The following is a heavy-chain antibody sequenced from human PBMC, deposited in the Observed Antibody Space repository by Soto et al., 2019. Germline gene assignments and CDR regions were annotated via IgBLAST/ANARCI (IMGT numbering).Heavy chain of an antibody. V-gene: IGHV3-30*18. CDR2: ISYDGSNI. Sequence: QVQLVESGGGVVQPGRSLRLSCAASGFIFNTYGMHWVRQAPGKGLEWVALISYDGSNIYSADSVKGRFTISRDNSKNTLYLQMNSLGAEDSAVYYCAKAWGNFDMYFYYYMDVWGKGTTVTVSS. J-gene: IGHJ6*03. CDR3: AKAWGNFDMYFYYYMDV. CDR1: GFIFNTYG. D-gene: IGHD4-4*01.